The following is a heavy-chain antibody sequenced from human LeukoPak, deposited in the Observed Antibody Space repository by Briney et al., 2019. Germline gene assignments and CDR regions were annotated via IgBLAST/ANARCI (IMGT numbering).Heavy chain of an antibody. V-gene: IGHV3-23*01. J-gene: IGHJ4*02. D-gene: IGHD6-19*01. CDR1: GFTFDDYA. CDR3: AKDTRVAVATGCFDY. CDR2: ISGSGGST. Sequence: GGSLRLSCAASGFTFDDYAMHWVRQAPGKGLEWVSAISGSGGSTYYADSVKGRFTISRDNSKNTLYLQMNSLRAGDTALYYCAKDTRVAVATGCFDYWGQGTLVTVSS.